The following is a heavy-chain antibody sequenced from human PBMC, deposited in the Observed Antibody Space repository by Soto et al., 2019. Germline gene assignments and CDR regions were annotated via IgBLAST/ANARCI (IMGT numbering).Heavy chain of an antibody. D-gene: IGHD2-2*01. CDR1: GYSFTSYW. Sequence: PRESLKISCKGSGYSFTSYWIGWVRQMPGKGLEWMGIIYPGDSDTRYSPSFQGQVTISADKSISTAYLQWSSLKASDTAMYYCARQKLEYQLLSPYYYYGMDVWGQGTTVTVS. V-gene: IGHV5-51*01. J-gene: IGHJ6*02. CDR2: IYPGDSDT. CDR3: ARQKLEYQLLSPYYYYGMDV.